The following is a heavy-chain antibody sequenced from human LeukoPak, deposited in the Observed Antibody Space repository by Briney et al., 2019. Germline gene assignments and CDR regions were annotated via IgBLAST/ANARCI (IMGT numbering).Heavy chain of an antibody. CDR3: ARGSMALDAFDI. J-gene: IGHJ3*02. D-gene: IGHD5-24*01. Sequence: ASVKVSCKASGGTFSSYAISWVRQAPGQGLEWMGGIIPIFGTANYAQKFQGRVTITADESTSTAYMELSSLRSEDTAVYDCARGSMALDAFDIWGQGTMVTVSS. CDR1: GGTFSSYA. V-gene: IGHV1-69*01. CDR2: IIPIFGTA.